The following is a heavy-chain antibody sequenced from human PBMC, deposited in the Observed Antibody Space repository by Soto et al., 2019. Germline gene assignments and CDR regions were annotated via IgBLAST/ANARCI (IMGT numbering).Heavy chain of an antibody. Sequence: QLHLQESGPGLVKPSETLSLTCTVSGDSISSSSSFWAWIRQPPEKGLEWIGSIYYSGSTYYNPSLTSRVTLSVDTSKNQFSLKLSSVTAADAAIFYCAKQTSTPYNSFDPWGQGTLVTVSS. V-gene: IGHV4-39*01. D-gene: IGHD2-15*01. CDR1: GDSISSSSSF. CDR3: AKQTSTPYNSFDP. CDR2: IYYSGST. J-gene: IGHJ5*02.